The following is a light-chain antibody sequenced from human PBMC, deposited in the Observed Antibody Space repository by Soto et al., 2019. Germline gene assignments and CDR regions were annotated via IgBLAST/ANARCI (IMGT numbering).Light chain of an antibody. V-gene: IGLV1-44*01. J-gene: IGLJ1*01. CDR3: AAWDDSLNGRV. CDR2: SNN. CDR1: SSNIGSKT. Sequence: QSVLTQPPSASGTPGQRVTISCSGSSSNIGSKTVNWYQQLPGTAPKLLIYSNNHRPSGVPDRFSGSKSGTSASLAISGLQSAEEADSYCAAWDDSLNGRVFGTGTKLTVL.